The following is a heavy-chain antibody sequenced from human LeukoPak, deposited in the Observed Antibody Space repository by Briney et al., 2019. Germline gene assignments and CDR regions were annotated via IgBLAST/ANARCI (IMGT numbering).Heavy chain of an antibody. J-gene: IGHJ4*02. D-gene: IGHD3-9*01. CDR3: VRMSYDILTVDY. CDR1: GGSFGGYY. V-gene: IGHV4-34*01. Sequence: SETLSLTCAVYGGSFGGYYWSWIRQPPGKGLEWIGEINHSGSTNYNPSLKSRVTISVDTSKNQFSLKLSSVTAADTAVYYCVRMSYDILTVDYWGQGTLVTVSS. CDR2: INHSGST.